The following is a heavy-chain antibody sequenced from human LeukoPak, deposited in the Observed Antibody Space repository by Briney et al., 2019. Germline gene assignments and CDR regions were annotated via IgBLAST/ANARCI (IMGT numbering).Heavy chain of an antibody. V-gene: IGHV4-34*01. Sequence: SETLSLTCAVYGGSFSGYYWSWIRQPPGKGLEWIGEINHSGSTNYNPSLKSRVTISVDTSKNQFSLQLNSVTPEDTAVYYCARAEGYGSGWSSKWFDPWGQGTLVTVSS. CDR2: INHSGST. CDR3: ARAEGYGSGWSSKWFDP. D-gene: IGHD6-19*01. J-gene: IGHJ5*02. CDR1: GGSFSGYY.